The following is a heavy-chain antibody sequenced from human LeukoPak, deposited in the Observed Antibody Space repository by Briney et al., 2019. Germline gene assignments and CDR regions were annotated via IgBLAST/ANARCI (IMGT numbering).Heavy chain of an antibody. D-gene: IGHD3-10*01. J-gene: IGHJ4*02. V-gene: IGHV4-38-2*01. Sequence: SETLSLTCAVSGHSINSGYFWGWIRQPPGRGLEWIGSIFQSGTTYYNPSLKGRVTISLDTSKNHFALNLTSVTAADTAVYFCARAEGGLRFMGRGVTITSPDYWGQGTLVTVSS. CDR3: ARAEGGLRFMGRGVTITSPDY. CDR1: GHSINSGYF. CDR2: IFQSGTT.